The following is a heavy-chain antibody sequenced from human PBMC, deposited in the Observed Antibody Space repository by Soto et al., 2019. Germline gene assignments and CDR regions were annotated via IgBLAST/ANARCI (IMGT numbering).Heavy chain of an antibody. CDR3: ARVRAKYSSSWLYPKGGFDY. Sequence: PSETLSLTCAVYGGSFSGYYWSWIRQPPGKGLEWIGEINHSGSTNYNPFLKSRVTISVDTSKNQFSLKLSSVTAADTAVYYCARVRAKYSSSWLYPKGGFDYWGQGTLVTVSS. J-gene: IGHJ4*02. CDR1: GGSFSGYY. CDR2: INHSGST. V-gene: IGHV4-34*01. D-gene: IGHD6-13*01.